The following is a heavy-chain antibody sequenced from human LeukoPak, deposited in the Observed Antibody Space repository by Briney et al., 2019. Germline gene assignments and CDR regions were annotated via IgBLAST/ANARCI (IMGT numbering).Heavy chain of an antibody. CDR2: ISSSSTYI. J-gene: IGHJ4*02. CDR3: ATDLIGYFDWLGDGN. V-gene: IGHV3-21*06. D-gene: IGHD3-9*01. Sequence: GGPLRLSCAASGFTFSSCSMNWVRQAPGKGLEWVSCISSSSTYIYYADSVKGRFTISRDNAKNSLYLQMNSLRAEDTAVYYCATDLIGYFDWLGDGNWGQGTLVTVSS. CDR1: GFTFSSCS.